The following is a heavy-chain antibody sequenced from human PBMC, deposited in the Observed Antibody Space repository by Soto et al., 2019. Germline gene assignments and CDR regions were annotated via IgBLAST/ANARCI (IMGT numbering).Heavy chain of an antibody. Sequence: EVQLVESGGGLVQPGRSLRLSCAASGFTFDDYAMHWVRQAPGKGLEWVSGISWNSGAIDYADSVKGRFTISRDDAKNSLYLQMNSLRTDDTALYYCARLYCSGSSCYPDYWGQGTLVTVSS. CDR2: ISWNSGAI. V-gene: IGHV3-9*01. D-gene: IGHD2-15*01. J-gene: IGHJ4*02. CDR1: GFTFDDYA. CDR3: ARLYCSGSSCYPDY.